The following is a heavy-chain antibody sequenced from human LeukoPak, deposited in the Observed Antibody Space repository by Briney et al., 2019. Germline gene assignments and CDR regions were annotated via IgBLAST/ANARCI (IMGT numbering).Heavy chain of an antibody. CDR2: INHSGST. CDR3: ARGGKRSGGSCYDY. J-gene: IGHJ4*02. D-gene: IGHD2-15*01. CDR1: GGSFSGYY. V-gene: IGHV4-34*01. Sequence: SETLSLTCAVYGGSFSGYYWSWIRQPPGKGLEWIGEINHSGSTNYNPSLKSRVTISVDTSKNQFSLELSSVTAADTAVYYCARGGKRSGGSCYDYWGQGTLVTVSS.